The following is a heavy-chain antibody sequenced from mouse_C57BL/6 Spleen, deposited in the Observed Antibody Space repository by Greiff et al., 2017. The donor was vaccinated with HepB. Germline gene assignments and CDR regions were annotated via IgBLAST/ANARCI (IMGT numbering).Heavy chain of an antibody. CDR1: GFSLTSYG. D-gene: IGHD3-3*01. J-gene: IGHJ3*01. CDR2: IWSGGST. V-gene: IGHV2-2*01. Sequence: VKLVESGPGLVQPSQSLSITCTVSGFSLTSYGVHWVRQSPGKGLEWLGVIWSGGSTDYNAAFISRLSISKDNSKSQVFFKMTSLQADDTAIYYWARKRGTRFAYWGQGTLVTVSA. CDR3: ARKRGTRFAY.